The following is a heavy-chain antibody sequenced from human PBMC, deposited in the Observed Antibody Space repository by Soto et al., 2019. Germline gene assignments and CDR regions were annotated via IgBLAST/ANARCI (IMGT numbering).Heavy chain of an antibody. CDR1: GYSFTSYW. Sequence: GESLKISCKGSGYSFTSYWIGWVRQMPGKGLEWMGIIYPGDSDTRYSPSFQGQVTISADKSISTAYLQWSSLKASDTAMYYCARHPDTAMVPNWFDPWGQGTLVTVSS. CDR2: IYPGDSDT. D-gene: IGHD5-18*01. V-gene: IGHV5-51*01. CDR3: ARHPDTAMVPNWFDP. J-gene: IGHJ5*02.